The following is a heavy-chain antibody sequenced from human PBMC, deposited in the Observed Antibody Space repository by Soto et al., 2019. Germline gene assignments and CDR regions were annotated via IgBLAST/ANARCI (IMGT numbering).Heavy chain of an antibody. CDR1: GFTFSSYG. CDR3: AKGWIPLWSYFDY. V-gene: IGHV3-30*18. Sequence: QVQLVESGGGVVQPGRSLRLSCAASGFTFSSYGMHWVRQAPGKGLEWVAVISYDGSNKYYADSVKGRFTISRDNSKNKLYLQMNSLRAEDTAVYYCAKGWIPLWSYFDYWGQGTLVTVSS. J-gene: IGHJ4*02. D-gene: IGHD5-18*01. CDR2: ISYDGSNK.